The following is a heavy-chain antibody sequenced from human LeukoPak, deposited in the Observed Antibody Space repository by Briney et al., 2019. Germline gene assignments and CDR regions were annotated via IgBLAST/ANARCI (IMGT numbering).Heavy chain of an antibody. D-gene: IGHD3-10*01. V-gene: IGHV4-39*06. CDR2: IYYSGST. Sequence: PSETLSLTCTVSGGSISSSSYYWGWIRQPPGKGLEWIGSIYYSGSTYYNPSLKSRVTISVDTSKNQFPLKLSSVTAADTAVYYCARDYGSRTPGGYYYYMDVWGKGTTVTISS. CDR1: GGSISSSSYY. CDR3: ARDYGSRTPGGYYYYMDV. J-gene: IGHJ6*03.